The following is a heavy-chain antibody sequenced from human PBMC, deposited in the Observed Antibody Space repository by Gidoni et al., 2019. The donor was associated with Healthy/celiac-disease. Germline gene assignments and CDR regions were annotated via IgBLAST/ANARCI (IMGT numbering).Heavy chain of an antibody. CDR1: GGSFSGYY. CDR2: INHSGST. CDR3: ARGPTLRAAYGMDV. D-gene: IGHD6-25*01. J-gene: IGHJ6*02. Sequence: QVQLQQWGAGLLKPSETLSLTCAVYGGSFSGYYWSWIRQPPGKGLEWIGEINHSGSTNYNPSLKSRVTISVDTSKNQFSLKLSSVTAADTAVYYCARGPTLRAAYGMDVWGQGTTVTVSS. V-gene: IGHV4-34*01.